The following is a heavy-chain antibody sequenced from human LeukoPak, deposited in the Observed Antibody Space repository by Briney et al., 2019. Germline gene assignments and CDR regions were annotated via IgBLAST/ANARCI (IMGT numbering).Heavy chain of an antibody. V-gene: IGHV4-39*07. D-gene: IGHD3-10*01. CDR3: ARVGGSGSRDFDY. J-gene: IGHJ4*02. CDR1: GGSISSSSHY. CDR2: IYYSGTT. Sequence: SETLSLTCTVSGGSISSSSHYWGWIRQPPGKGLEWIGTIYYSGTTYYNPSLKSRVTISVDTSKNQFSLNLSSVTAADTAVYYCARVGGSGSRDFDYWGQGTLVTVSS.